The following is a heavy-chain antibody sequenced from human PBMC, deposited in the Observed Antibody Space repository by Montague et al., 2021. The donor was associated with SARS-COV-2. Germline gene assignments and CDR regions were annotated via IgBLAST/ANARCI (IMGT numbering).Heavy chain of an antibody. Sequence: SLRLSCAASGFTFSSYAMHWVRQAPGKGLEWVAVISYDGSNKYYADSVKGRFTISRDNSKNTLYLQMNSLSAEDTAVYYCARARFDSNPYYYYGMDVWGQGTTVTVSS. CDR1: GFTFSSYA. J-gene: IGHJ6*02. CDR2: ISYDGSNK. V-gene: IGHV3-30-3*01. CDR3: ARARFDSNPYYYYGMDV. D-gene: IGHD4-11*01.